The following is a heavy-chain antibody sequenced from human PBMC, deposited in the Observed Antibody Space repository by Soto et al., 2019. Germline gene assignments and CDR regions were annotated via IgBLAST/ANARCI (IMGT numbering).Heavy chain of an antibody. V-gene: IGHV1-3*01. CDR2: INAGNGNT. D-gene: IGHD6-19*01. CDR1: GYTFTSYA. J-gene: IGHJ5*02. CDR3: GRDPYSSGWFQLPTTRFDP. Sequence: GASVKVSCKASGYTFTSYAMHWVRQAPGQRLEWMGWINAGNGNTKYSQKYQGRVNITRDTSASTAYKELSSLRSEDTAVYYSGRDPYSSGWFQLPTTRFDPWGQGTLVTVSS.